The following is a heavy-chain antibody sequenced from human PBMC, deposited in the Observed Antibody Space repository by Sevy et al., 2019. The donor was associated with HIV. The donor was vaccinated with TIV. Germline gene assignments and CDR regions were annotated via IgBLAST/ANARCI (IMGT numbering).Heavy chain of an antibody. J-gene: IGHJ4*02. Sequence: GALRLSCAASGFTFSSYALHWFRQAPGKGLEWVAVISHDEILKEYADSVKGRFTISRDSSKNTIYLEMNSLRPEDTAVYYCARDLPHLLPWELSRGSDYWGQGTLVTVSS. CDR2: ISHDEILK. V-gene: IGHV3-30*04. D-gene: IGHD3-16*01. CDR3: ARDLPHLLPWELSRGSDY. CDR1: GFTFSSYA.